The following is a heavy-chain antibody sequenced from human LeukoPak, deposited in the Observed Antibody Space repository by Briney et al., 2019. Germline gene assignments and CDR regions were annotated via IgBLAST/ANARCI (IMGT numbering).Heavy chain of an antibody. J-gene: IGHJ4*02. D-gene: IGHD3-3*01. CDR2: ISGSGGST. Sequence: PGGSLRLSCAASGFTFSSYAMSWVRQAPGKGLEWASAISGSGGSTYYADSVKGRFTISRDNSKNTLYLQMNSLRAEDTAVYYCAKDPYYDFWSGYYSGPSFDYWGQGTLVTVSS. CDR1: GFTFSSYA. V-gene: IGHV3-23*01. CDR3: AKDPYYDFWSGYYSGPSFDY.